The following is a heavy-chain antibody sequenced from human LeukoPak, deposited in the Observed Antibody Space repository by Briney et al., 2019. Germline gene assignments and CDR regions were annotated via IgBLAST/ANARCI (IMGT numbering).Heavy chain of an antibody. D-gene: IGHD5-12*01. CDR1: GYTFTGYY. CDR2: INPNSGGT. CDR3: ARVGQGGYDYCFDY. Sequence: ASVKVSCKASGYTFTGYYMHWVRQAPGQGLEWMGWINPNSGGTNYAQKFQGRVTMTRDTSISTAYMELSRLGSDDTAVYYCARVGQGGYDYCFDYWGQGTLVTVSS. J-gene: IGHJ4*02. V-gene: IGHV1-2*02.